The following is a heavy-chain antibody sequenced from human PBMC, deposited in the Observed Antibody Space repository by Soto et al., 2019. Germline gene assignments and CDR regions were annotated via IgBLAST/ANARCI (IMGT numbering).Heavy chain of an antibody. D-gene: IGHD2-8*02. Sequence: SVKVSCKASGGTFSSYAISWVRQAPGQGLEWMGGIIPFFGTSNYAQQFQGRVTITADESTSTAYMELSSRRSEDTDVYYCASGRAPTGGYWGQGTRGIVSA. CDR2: IIPFFGTS. CDR3: ASGRAPTGGY. V-gene: IGHV1-69*13. CDR1: GGTFSSYA. J-gene: IGHJ4*02.